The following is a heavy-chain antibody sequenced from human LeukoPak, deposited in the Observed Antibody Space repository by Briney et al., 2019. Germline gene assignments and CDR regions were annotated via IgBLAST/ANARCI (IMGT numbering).Heavy chain of an antibody. CDR2: PFNSGST. Sequence: SETLSLTCSVSGGSMSSSSYYYYWGWIRRPPGKGLDWIGSPFNSGSTYYNPSLTSRLTMSVDTSKNQFSMRLTSVTAADTAVYYCARNNSMVRGALDYWGQGILVTVSS. CDR1: GGSMSSSSYYYY. V-gene: IGHV4-39*01. CDR3: ARNNSMVRGALDY. J-gene: IGHJ4*01. D-gene: IGHD3-10*01.